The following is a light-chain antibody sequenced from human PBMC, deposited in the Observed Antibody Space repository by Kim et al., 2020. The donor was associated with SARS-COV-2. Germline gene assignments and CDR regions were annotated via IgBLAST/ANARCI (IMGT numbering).Light chain of an antibody. J-gene: IGKJ4*01. CDR3: QKCYRTLPRT. Sequence: DIVMTQSPDSLAVSLGERATINCKSSQSVLYSSNNKNYLAWYQQKPGQPPKLLIYWASTRESGVPDRFSGSGSGTDFTLTISSLQAEDVAVYYCQKCYRTLPRTFGGGTKVDIK. V-gene: IGKV4-1*01. CDR2: WAS. CDR1: QSVLYSSNNKNY.